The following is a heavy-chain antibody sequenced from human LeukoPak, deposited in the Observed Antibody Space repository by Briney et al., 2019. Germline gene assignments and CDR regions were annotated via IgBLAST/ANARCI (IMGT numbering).Heavy chain of an antibody. CDR1: GYTFTSYG. D-gene: IGHD2-2*02. CDR3: ARVVYRHCSSTSCYRVGNYYYYMDV. J-gene: IGHJ6*03. CDR2: ISAYNGNT. Sequence: ASVKVSCKASGYTFTSYGISWVRQAPGQGLEWMGWISAYNGNTNYAQKLQGRVTMTTDTPTSTAYMELRSLRSDDTAVYYCARVVYRHCSSTSCYRVGNYYYYMDVWGKGTTVTISS. V-gene: IGHV1-18*01.